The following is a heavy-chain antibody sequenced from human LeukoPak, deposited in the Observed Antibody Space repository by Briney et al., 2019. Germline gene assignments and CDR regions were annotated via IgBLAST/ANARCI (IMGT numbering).Heavy chain of an antibody. CDR2: IYHSGST. V-gene: IGHV4-4*02. Sequence: SGTLSLTCAVSGGSISSSNWWSWVRQPPGKGLEWIGEIYHSGSTNYNPSLKSRVTISVDKSKNQFSLKLSYVTAADTAVYYCARARANYGPRDNWFDPWGQGTLVTVSS. CDR3: ARARANYGPRDNWFDP. CDR1: GGSISSSNW. D-gene: IGHD4/OR15-4a*01. J-gene: IGHJ5*02.